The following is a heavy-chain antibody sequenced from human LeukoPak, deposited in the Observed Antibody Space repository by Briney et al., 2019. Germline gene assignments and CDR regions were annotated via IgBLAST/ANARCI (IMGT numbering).Heavy chain of an antibody. J-gene: IGHJ6*02. CDR3: ARDWRYCSSSSCLAMDV. CDR1: GFTFRSYW. CDR2: IERDGREK. Sequence: GGSLRLSCAASGFTFRSYWMSWVRQAPGKGLEWVANIERDGREKYYVDSVKGRFIISRDNAKNSLYLEMNSLRAEDTAVYYCARDWRYCSSSSCLAMDVWGQGTTVTVSS. V-gene: IGHV3-7*01. D-gene: IGHD2-2*01.